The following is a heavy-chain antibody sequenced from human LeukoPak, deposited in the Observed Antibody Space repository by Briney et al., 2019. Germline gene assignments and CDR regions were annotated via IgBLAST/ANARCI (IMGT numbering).Heavy chain of an antibody. V-gene: IGHV4-59*01. CDR1: GGSISSYY. CDR3: ARGLYYSSTSCFPRFDP. CDR2: IYYSGST. J-gene: IGHJ5*02. Sequence: SETLSLTCTVSGGSISSYYWSWIRQPPGKGLEWIGYIYYSGSTNYNPSLKSRVTISVDTSKNQFSLKLSSVTAADTAVYYCARGLYYSSTSCFPRFDPWGQGTLVTVSS. D-gene: IGHD2-2*01.